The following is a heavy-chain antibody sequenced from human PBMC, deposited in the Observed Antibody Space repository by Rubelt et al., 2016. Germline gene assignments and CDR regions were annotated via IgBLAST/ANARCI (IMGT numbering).Heavy chain of an antibody. CDR2: IDHRGST. J-gene: IGHJ2*01. CDR3: ARMSLADARWDFDH. V-gene: IGHV4-34*01. CDR1: GGSFSGYY. Sequence: QVQLQQWGAGLLKPSETLSLTCVVYGGSFSGYYWTWIRLPPGKGLEWIGEIDHRGSTNYNPSLKSRVIMSVDTSRNQFPLKLSSVTAADTAVYHCARMSLADARWDFDHWGRGTPVTVSP.